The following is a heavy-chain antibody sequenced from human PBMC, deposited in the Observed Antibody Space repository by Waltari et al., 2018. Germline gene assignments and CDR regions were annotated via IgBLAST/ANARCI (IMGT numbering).Heavy chain of an antibody. CDR1: GFTFSSYS. CDR2: ISSSSSYI. D-gene: IGHD5-12*01. CDR3: VTQFSGYADY. V-gene: IGHV3-21*01. J-gene: IGHJ4*02. Sequence: EVQLVESGGGLVKPGGSLRLSCAASGFTFSSYSMNWVRQAPGKGLEWVSSISSSSSYIYYADSVKGRFNISRDNAKNSLYLQMNSLRAEDTAVYYCVTQFSGYADYWGQGTLVTVSS.